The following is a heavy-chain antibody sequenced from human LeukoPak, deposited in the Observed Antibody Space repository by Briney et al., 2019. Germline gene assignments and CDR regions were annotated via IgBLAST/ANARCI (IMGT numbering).Heavy chain of an antibody. D-gene: IGHD3-16*02. V-gene: IGHV4-34*01. CDR1: GGSFSGYY. CDR3: ARGWITFGGVITN. CDR2: INHSGTT. J-gene: IGHJ4*02. Sequence: SETLSLTCAVYGGSFSGYYWSWIRQPPGKGLEWIGEINHSGTTDYNPSLKSRVTISVDTSKNQFSLKLSSVTAADTAVYYCARGWITFGGVITNWGQGTLVTVSS.